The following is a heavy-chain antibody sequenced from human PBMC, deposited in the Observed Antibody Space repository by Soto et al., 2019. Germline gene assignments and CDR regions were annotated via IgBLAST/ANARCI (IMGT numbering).Heavy chain of an antibody. CDR2: ISYDGSNK. J-gene: IGHJ4*02. V-gene: IGHV3-30-3*01. D-gene: IGHD1-20*01. CDR1: GFTFSSYA. CDR3: SRDITVTPVY. Sequence: VGSLRLSCAASGFTFSSYAMHWVRQAPGKGLEWVAVISYDGSNKYYADSVKGRFTVSRDNTRNTLYLEMKSLRAEDTAVYYCSRDITVTPVYWGQGTLVTVSS.